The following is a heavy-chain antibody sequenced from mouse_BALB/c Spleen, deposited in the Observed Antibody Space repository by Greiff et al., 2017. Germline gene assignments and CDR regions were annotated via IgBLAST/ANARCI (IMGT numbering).Heavy chain of an antibody. D-gene: IGHD2-3*01. CDR1: GYSFTGYY. V-gene: IGHV1S34*01. Sequence: LVKTGASVKISCNASGYSFTGYYMHWVKQSHGKSLEWIGYISCYNGATSYNQKFKGKATFTVDTSSSTAYMQFNSLTSEDSAVYYCARGDGYHVPDYWGQGTTLTVSS. CDR3: ARGDGYHVPDY. J-gene: IGHJ2*01. CDR2: ISCYNGAT.